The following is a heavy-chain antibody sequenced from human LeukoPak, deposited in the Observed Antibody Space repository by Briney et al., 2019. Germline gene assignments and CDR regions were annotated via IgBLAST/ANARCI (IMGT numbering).Heavy chain of an antibody. J-gene: IGHJ4*02. CDR2: ISRNGVSS. V-gene: IGHV3-23*01. CDR3: AKDGGDPGSGSRNFDY. CDR1: GFTFSSYN. Sequence: PGGSLRLSCAASGFTFSSYNMNWVRQAPGKGLEWVSAISRNGVSSYYADSVKGRFTISRDNSKNTLYLQLNSLRAEDTAVYYCAKDGGDPGSGSRNFDYWGQGTLVTVSS. D-gene: IGHD3-10*01.